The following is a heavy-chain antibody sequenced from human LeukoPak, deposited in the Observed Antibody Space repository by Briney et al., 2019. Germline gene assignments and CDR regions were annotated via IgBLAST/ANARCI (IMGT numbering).Heavy chain of an antibody. V-gene: IGHV1-46*01. CDR1: GYTFTNFY. Sequence: ASVKVSCKASGYTFTNFYMHWVRQAPGQGLEWMGMINPTGGSTGYAQKFQDRVTMTRDTSTSTVYMELSSLISEDTAVYYCARVGGGCSGGSCYLFWSDPGARGPRVPFP. D-gene: IGHD2-15*01. J-gene: IGHJ5*02. CDR3: ARVGGGCSGGSCYLFWSDP. CDR2: INPTGGST.